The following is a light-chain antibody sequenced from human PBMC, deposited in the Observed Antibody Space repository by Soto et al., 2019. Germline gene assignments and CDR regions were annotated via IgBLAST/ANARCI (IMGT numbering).Light chain of an antibody. J-gene: IGKJ1*01. CDR2: GAS. Sequence: ETVMTQSPATLSVSPGERATLSCRASQSVSSNLAWYQQKPGQAPRLLIYGASTRATGIPARFSGSVSGTEFTLTISSLQSEEFAVYHCQQYNYWRTFGQGTKVDIK. CDR1: QSVSSN. CDR3: QQYNYWRT. V-gene: IGKV3-15*01.